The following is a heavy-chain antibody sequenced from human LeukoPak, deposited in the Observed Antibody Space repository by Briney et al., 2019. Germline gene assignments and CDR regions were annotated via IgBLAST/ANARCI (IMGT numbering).Heavy chain of an antibody. J-gene: IGHJ6*03. CDR2: INHSGST. D-gene: IGHD2-2*01. V-gene: IGHV4-34*01. CDR3: ARGLARGYCSSTSCYGYYYYYYMDV. CDR1: GGSFSGYY. Sequence: SETLSLTCAVYGGSFSGYYWSWIRQPPGKGLEWIGEINHSGSTNYNPSLKSRVTISVDTSKNQFSLKLSSVTAADTAVYYCARGLARGYCSSTSCYGYYYYYYMDVWGKGTTVTVSS.